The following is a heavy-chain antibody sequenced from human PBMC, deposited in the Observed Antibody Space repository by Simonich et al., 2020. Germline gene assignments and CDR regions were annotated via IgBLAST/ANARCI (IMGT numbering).Heavy chain of an antibody. V-gene: IGHV1-2*06. CDR2: INPNRGCN. J-gene: IGHJ3*02. CDR1: GYTFTGYY. Sequence: QVQLVQSGAEVKKPGASVKVSCKASGYTFTGYYMHWVRQAPGQGLEWIGRINPNRGCNNYAQKCQGRVTRTRDTSISTAYMELSRLRSDDTAVYYCARDTFLGYCSSTSCYDAFDIWGQGTMVTVSS. D-gene: IGHD2-2*01. CDR3: ARDTFLGYCSSTSCYDAFDI.